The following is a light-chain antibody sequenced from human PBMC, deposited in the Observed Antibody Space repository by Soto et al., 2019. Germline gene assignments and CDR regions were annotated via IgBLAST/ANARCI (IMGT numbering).Light chain of an antibody. Sequence: EIVLTQSPGTLSFSPGERATLSCRSSQSISSNYLAWYQQKPGQAPRLLIYGASSRATGIPDRFSGSGSGTDFALTISRLEPEDFAVYYCQQYGSSPMTFGQGTKV. CDR3: QQYGSSPMT. CDR2: GAS. CDR1: QSISSNY. V-gene: IGKV3-20*01. J-gene: IGKJ1*01.